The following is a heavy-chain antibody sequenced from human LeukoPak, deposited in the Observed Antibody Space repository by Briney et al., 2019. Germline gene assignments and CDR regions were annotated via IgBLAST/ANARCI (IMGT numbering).Heavy chain of an antibody. CDR3: ARRGLVAGIYDLVYGFDI. CDR1: GYSFTNFH. V-gene: IGHV1-8*01. D-gene: IGHD3/OR15-3a*01. J-gene: IGHJ3*02. CDR2: MNPNTGAT. Sequence: GASVKVSCKAAGYSFTNFHINWVRQAPGQGPEWMGWMNPNTGATCFAQKLQGRVTITQNSSTSTVYMELNSLTSEDTAVYYCARRGLVAGIYDLVYGFDIWGQGTMVTVSS.